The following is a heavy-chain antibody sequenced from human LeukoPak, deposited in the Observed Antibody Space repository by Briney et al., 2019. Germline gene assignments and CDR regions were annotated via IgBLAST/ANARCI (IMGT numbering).Heavy chain of an antibody. J-gene: IGHJ4*02. Sequence: SETLSLTCTVSGDSISSSIYYWGWIRQPPGKGLEWIGSIYFTGSTSNNPSLKSRVTISVDKSKNQFFLKLSSVTAADTAVYYCARGGLGIDYWGQGTLVTISS. CDR1: GDSISSSIYY. CDR2: IYFTGST. CDR3: ARGGLGIDY. D-gene: IGHD7-27*01. V-gene: IGHV4-39*07.